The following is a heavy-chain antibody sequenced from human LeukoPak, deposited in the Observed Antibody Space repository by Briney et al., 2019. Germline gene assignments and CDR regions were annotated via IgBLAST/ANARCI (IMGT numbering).Heavy chain of an antibody. D-gene: IGHD5-18*01. CDR3: ARATAMVTFFDD. CDR1: GGSISSDDYS. J-gene: IGHJ4*02. V-gene: IGHV4-30-2*01. Sequence: SETLSLTCAVSGGSISSDDYSWNWIRPPPGQGLEWIGYIFHSGSTYYNPSLKSRVTMLVDRSKNQFSLRLSSVTAADAAVYYCARATAMVTFFDDWGQGTLVTVSS. CDR2: IFHSGST.